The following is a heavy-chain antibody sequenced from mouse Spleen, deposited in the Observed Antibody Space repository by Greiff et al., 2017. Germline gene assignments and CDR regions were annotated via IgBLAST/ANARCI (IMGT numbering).Heavy chain of an antibody. CDR3: ARGASYDWYFDV. V-gene: IGHV1S137*01. D-gene: IGHD2-12*01. J-gene: IGHJ1*01. Sequence: QVQLQQSGPELVRPGVSVKISCKGSGYTFTDYAMHWVKQSHAQGLEWIGCISTYYGNTNYNQKFKGKATMTVDKSSSTAYMELTRLTSEDSAIYYCARGASYDWYFDVWGAGTTVTVSS. CDR1: GYTFTDYA. CDR2: ISTYYGNT.